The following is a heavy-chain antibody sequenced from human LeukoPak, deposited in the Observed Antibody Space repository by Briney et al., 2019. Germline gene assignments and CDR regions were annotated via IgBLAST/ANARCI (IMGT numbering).Heavy chain of an antibody. J-gene: IGHJ4*02. D-gene: IGHD6-19*01. CDR1: GGTFISYA. V-gene: IGHV1-69*06. CDR2: IIPIFGTA. Sequence: SVKVSCKASGGTFISYAISWVRQAPGQGLEWMGGIIPIFGTANYAQKFQGRVTITADKSTSTAYMELSSLRSEDTAVYYCATGGAAGRLLIDYWGQGTLVTVSS. CDR3: ATGGAAGRLLIDY.